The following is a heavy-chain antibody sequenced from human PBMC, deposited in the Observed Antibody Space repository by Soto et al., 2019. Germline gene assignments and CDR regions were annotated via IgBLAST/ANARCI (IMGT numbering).Heavy chain of an antibody. CDR3: VKGYSSGWSEIY. J-gene: IGHJ4*02. V-gene: IGHV3-64D*06. CDR2: ISDNGGGT. D-gene: IGHD6-19*01. Sequence: GGSLRLSCSASGFTFRIYTMLWVRQAPGKGLEYVSAISDNGGGTYYADSVKGRFTISRDDPKNTLYLQMSNLRPEDTAVYYCVKGYSSGWSEIYWGQGTLVTVSS. CDR1: GFTFRIYT.